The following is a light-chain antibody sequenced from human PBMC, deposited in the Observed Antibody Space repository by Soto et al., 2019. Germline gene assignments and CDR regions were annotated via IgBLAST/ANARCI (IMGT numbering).Light chain of an antibody. CDR3: QQYNSYSPIT. J-gene: IGKJ3*01. CDR1: QSISSG. V-gene: IGKV1-5*03. CDR2: KAS. Sequence: DIQMTQSPSTLSASVGDRVTITCRASQSISSGLAWYQQKPGKAPKLLIYKASSLQIGVPSRFSGSGSGTEFTLTISSLQPDDFATYYCQQYNSYSPITFGPGTKVDIK.